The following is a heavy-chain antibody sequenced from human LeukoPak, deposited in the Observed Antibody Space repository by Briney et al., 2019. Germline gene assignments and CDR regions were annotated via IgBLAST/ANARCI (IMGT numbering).Heavy chain of an antibody. V-gene: IGHV4-61*05. D-gene: IGHD4-11*01. CDR1: GGSISGSSYY. CDR3: ARDYMTTVTNYYYYYGMDV. J-gene: IGHJ6*02. Sequence: SETLSLTCTVSGGSISGSSYYWGWIRQPPGKGLEWIGYIYYSGSTNYNPSLKSRVTISVDTSKNQFSLKLSSVTAADTAVYYCARDYMTTVTNYYYYYGMDVWGQGTTVTVSS. CDR2: IYYSGST.